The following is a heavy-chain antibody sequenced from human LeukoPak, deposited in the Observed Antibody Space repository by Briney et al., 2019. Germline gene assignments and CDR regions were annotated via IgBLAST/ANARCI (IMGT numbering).Heavy chain of an antibody. J-gene: IGHJ5*02. CDR3: ATQVWSGWSREFDN. V-gene: IGHV3-11*01. CDR1: GFTFSDYY. Sequence: GGSLRLSCAASGFTFSDYYMSWIRQALGKGLEWLSCISTSGTTIYYVDSVKGRFTISGDNAKNSLYLQMNSLRAEDTAVYYCATQVWSGWSREFDNWGQGTLVTVSS. CDR2: ISTSGTTI. D-gene: IGHD6-19*01.